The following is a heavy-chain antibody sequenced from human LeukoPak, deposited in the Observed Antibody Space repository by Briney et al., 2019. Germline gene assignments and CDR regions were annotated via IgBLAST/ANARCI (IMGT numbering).Heavy chain of an antibody. CDR2: ISYDGSNK. Sequence: PGGSLRLSCAASGFTFSSYAMHWVRQAPGKGLEWVAVISYDGSNKYYADSVKGRFTISRDNSKNTLYLQMNSLRAEDTAVYYCARSAPGYWGQGTLVTVSS. CDR3: ARSAPGY. V-gene: IGHV3-30-3*01. CDR1: GFTFSSYA. J-gene: IGHJ4*02.